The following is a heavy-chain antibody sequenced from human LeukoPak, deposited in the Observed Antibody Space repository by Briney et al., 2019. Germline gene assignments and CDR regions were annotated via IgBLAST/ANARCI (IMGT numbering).Heavy chain of an antibody. CDR1: GYSFISYW. V-gene: IGHV5-51*01. CDR3: ARRGYSDYDFWFDP. CDR2: IYPGDSDT. Sequence: GESLKISCKGFGYSFISYWIAWVRQMPGKGLEWMGIIYPGDSDTRYSPSFQGQVTISADKSISTAYLQWSSLKASDTAMYYCARRGYSDYDFWFDPWGQGTLVTVSS. J-gene: IGHJ5*02. D-gene: IGHD5-12*01.